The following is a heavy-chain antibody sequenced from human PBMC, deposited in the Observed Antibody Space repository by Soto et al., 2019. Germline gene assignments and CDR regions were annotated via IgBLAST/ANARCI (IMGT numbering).Heavy chain of an antibody. D-gene: IGHD3-22*01. V-gene: IGHV5-51*01. J-gene: IGHJ3*01. Sequence: ESLKISCKGSGYSFTNYWIGWVRQMPGKGLEWMGIIYPGDSDIRFSPSFQGQVTISADKSINTAYLQWSSLMASDTAMYYCARTSHYDSSGYYDAFDVWGQGTMVTVS. CDR2: IYPGDSDI. CDR1: GYSFTNYW. CDR3: ARTSHYDSSGYYDAFDV.